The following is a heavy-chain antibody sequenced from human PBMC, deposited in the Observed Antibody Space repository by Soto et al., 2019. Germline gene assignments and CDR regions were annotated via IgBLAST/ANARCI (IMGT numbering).Heavy chain of an antibody. D-gene: IGHD1-1*01. CDR2: IYATGTT. CDR1: GASISGFY. J-gene: IGHJ5*02. CDR3: VRDGTKTLRDWFDP. V-gene: IGHV4-4*07. Sequence: SETLSLTCTVSGASISGFYWSWIRKSAGKGLEWIGRIYATGTTDYNPSLKSRVMKSVDTSKKQFSLKLRSVTAADTAVYYCVRDGTKTLRDWFDPWGQGISVTVSS.